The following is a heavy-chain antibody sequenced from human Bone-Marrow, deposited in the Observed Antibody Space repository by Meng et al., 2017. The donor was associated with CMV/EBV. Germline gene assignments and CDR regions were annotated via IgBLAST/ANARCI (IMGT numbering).Heavy chain of an antibody. D-gene: IGHD2-15*01. V-gene: IGHV1-69*02. CDR2: IVPALGVT. CDR1: TFNSYP. Sequence: TFNSYPITWVRQAPGQGPEWMGRIVPALGVTNYAQQLQDRVRIIADKSTGTSYMELRSLRSDDTAIYYCAGRREVVVAAYFSYYFDHWGRGALVTVSS. CDR3: AGRREVVVAAYFSYYFDH. J-gene: IGHJ4*02.